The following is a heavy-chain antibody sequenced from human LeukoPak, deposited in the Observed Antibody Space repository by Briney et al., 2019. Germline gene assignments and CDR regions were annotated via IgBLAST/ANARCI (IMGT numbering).Heavy chain of an antibody. CDR2: IYNGVTT. CDR1: GLTVSTNY. J-gene: IGHJ4*02. Sequence: GGSLRLSCAASGLTVSTNYMNWVRQAPGKGLEWVSVIYNGVTTHYADSVKGRFTSSSDNSKNTAYLQMNRLRAEDTAIYYCILTTVTTSAEYWGQGTLVTVSS. CDR3: ILTTVTTSAEY. V-gene: IGHV3-53*01. D-gene: IGHD4-17*01.